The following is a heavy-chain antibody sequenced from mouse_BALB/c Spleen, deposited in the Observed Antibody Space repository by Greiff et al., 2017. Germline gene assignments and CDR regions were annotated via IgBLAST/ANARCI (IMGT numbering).Heavy chain of an antibody. CDR1: GFTFSDYY. CDR3: AREGNYGFYGMDY. V-gene: IGHV5-4*02. Sequence: EVKLVESGGGLVKPGGSLKLSCAASGFTFSDYYMYWVRQTPEKRLEWVATISDGGSYTYYPDSVKGRFTISRDNAKNNLYLQMSSLKSEDTAMYYCAREGNYGFYGMDYWGQGTSVTVSA. D-gene: IGHD2-1*01. J-gene: IGHJ4*01. CDR2: ISDGGSYT.